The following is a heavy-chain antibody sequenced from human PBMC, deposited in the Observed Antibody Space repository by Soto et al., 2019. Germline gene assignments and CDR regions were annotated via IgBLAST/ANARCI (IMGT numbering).Heavy chain of an antibody. J-gene: IGHJ4*02. V-gene: IGHV1-18*01. D-gene: IGHD3-22*01. Sequence: ASVKVSCKASGYTFTSYGISWVRQAPGQGLEWMGWISAYNGNTNYAQKLQGRVTTTTDTSTSTAYMELRSLRSDDTAVYYCARAAYYDSSGYYSNFDYWGQGTLVTVSS. CDR2: ISAYNGNT. CDR1: GYTFTSYG. CDR3: ARAAYYDSSGYYSNFDY.